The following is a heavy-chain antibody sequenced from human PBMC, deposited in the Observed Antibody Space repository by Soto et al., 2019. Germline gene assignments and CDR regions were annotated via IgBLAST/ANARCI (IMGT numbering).Heavy chain of an antibody. V-gene: IGHV4-39*01. CDR1: GGSISSSSYY. D-gene: IGHD3-22*01. CDR3: ARLVRYYDSSGYYYYWFDP. Sequence: SETLSLTCTVSGGSISSSSYYWGWIRQPPGKGLEWIGSIYYSGSTYYNPSLKSRVTISVDTSKNQFSLKLSSATAADTAVYYCARLVRYYDSSGYYYYWFDPWGQGTLVTVS. J-gene: IGHJ5*02. CDR2: IYYSGST.